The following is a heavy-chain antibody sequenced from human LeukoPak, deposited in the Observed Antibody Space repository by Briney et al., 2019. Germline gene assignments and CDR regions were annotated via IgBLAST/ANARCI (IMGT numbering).Heavy chain of an antibody. CDR2: INPSGGST. J-gene: IGHJ6*02. CDR3: ARDVLYDILTGYYYYYGMDV. CDR1: GYTFTSYY. D-gene: IGHD3-9*01. V-gene: IGHV1-46*01. Sequence: ASVKVSCKASGYTFTSYYMHWVRQAPGQGLEWMGIINPSGGSTSYAQKFQGRVTMTRDTSTSTVYMELSSLRSEDTAVYYCARDVLYDILTGYYYYYGMDVWGQGTTVTVSS.